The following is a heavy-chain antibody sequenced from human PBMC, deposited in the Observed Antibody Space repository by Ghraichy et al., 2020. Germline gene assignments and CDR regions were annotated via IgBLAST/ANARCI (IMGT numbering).Heavy chain of an antibody. CDR2: IRYDGSNK. J-gene: IGHJ6*02. D-gene: IGHD3-10*01. CDR1: GFTFSSYG. Sequence: GGSLRLSCAASGFTFSSYGMHWVRQAPGKGLEWVAFIRYDGSNKYYADSVKGRFTISRDNSKNTLYLQMNSLRAEDTAVYYCAKDRVTMVRGVIITRYGMDVWGQVTTVTVSS. CDR3: AKDRVTMVRGVIITRYGMDV. V-gene: IGHV3-30*02.